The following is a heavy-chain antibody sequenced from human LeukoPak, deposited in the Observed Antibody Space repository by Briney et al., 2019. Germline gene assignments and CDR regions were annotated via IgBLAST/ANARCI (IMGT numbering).Heavy chain of an antibody. V-gene: IGHV3-20*04. CDR3: ARHMNPYDILTGYPDV. CDR2: INWNGGST. D-gene: IGHD3-9*01. CDR1: GFTFDDYG. Sequence: PGGSLRLSCAASGFTFDDYGMSWVRQAPGKGLEWVSGINWNGGSTGYADSVKGRFTISRDNAKNSLYLQMNSLRAEDTAVYYCARHMNPYDILTGYPDVWGKGTTVTVSS. J-gene: IGHJ6*04.